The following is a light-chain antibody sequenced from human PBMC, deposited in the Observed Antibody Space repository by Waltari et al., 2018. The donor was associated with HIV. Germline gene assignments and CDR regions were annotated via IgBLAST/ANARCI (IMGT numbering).Light chain of an antibody. J-gene: IGLJ3*02. CDR2: GAD. CDR1: SSTIWAGYD. V-gene: IGLV1-40*01. Sequence: QSVLTQPPSVSGAPRQRFTISCTGSSSTIWAGYDVLWYQQLPAAAHTLLIFGADIRPSGVPDRFSGSKSGRSASLAISGLQSDDEADYFCQSYDTDLKSGVFGGGTKVTVL. CDR3: QSYDTDLKSGV.